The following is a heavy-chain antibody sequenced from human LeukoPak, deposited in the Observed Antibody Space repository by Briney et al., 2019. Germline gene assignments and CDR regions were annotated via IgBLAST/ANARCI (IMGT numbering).Heavy chain of an antibody. CDR2: IYYSGST. CDR3: ARDEGLYCTNGVCFGH. V-gene: IGHV4-59*11. J-gene: IGHJ4*02. Sequence: SETLSLTCTVSGGSISSHYWSWIRQPPGKGLEWIGYIYYSGSTNYNPSLKSRVTISVDTSKNQFSLKLSSVTAADTAVYYCARDEGLYCTNGVCFGHWGQGSLVTVSS. D-gene: IGHD2-8*01. CDR1: GGSISSHY.